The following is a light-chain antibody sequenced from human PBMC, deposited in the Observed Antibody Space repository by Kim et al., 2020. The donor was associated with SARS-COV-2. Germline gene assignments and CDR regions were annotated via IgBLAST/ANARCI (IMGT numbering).Light chain of an antibody. CDR1: SSDVGSYTY. CDR2: DVT. Sequence: SPGQYVTLPCTGTSSDVGSYTYISWYHQHPGKAPKLIIYDVTKRPSGVPDRFSGSKSGNTASLTISGLQAEDEADYYCCSYAGSVVFGGGTQLTVL. V-gene: IGLV2-11*01. CDR3: CSYAGSVV. J-gene: IGLJ2*01.